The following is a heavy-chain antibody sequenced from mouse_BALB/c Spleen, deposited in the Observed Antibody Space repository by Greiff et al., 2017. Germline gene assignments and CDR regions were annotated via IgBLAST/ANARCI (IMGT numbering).Heavy chain of an antibody. Sequence: QVQLQQSGAELARPGASVKMSCKASGYTFTSYTMHWVKQRPGQGLEWIGYINPSSGYTNYNQKFKDEATLTADKSSSTAYMQLSSLTSEDSAVYYCARDYYGSSWGYAMDYWGQGTSVTVSS. V-gene: IGHV1-4*01. CDR2: INPSSGYT. D-gene: IGHD1-1*01. J-gene: IGHJ4*01. CDR1: GYTFTSYT. CDR3: ARDYYGSSWGYAMDY.